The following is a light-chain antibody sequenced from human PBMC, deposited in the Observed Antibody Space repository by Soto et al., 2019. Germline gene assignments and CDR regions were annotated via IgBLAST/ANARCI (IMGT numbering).Light chain of an antibody. J-gene: IGKJ4*01. CDR3: QQLSRYPLT. Sequence: DIQLTQSPSVLSASVGDTVTITCRASQALSNYLAWYQQKPGKAPDLLIYSASTLQSGVPSRFSGSGSETEFSLTIRALQPEDFETYYCQQLSRYPLTFGAGTKVEIX. CDR2: SAS. CDR1: QALSNY. V-gene: IGKV1-9*01.